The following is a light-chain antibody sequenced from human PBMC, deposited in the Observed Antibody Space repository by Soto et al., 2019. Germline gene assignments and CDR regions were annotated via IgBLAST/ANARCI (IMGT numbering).Light chain of an antibody. CDR3: CSYAGSSTLYV. Sequence: QSVLTQPASVSVSPGQSITSSCTGTSSDVGSYNLVSWYQQHPGKAPKLMIYEGSKRPSGVSNRFSGSKSGNTASLTISGLQAEDEADYYCCSYAGSSTLYVFGTGTKVTVL. J-gene: IGLJ1*01. CDR2: EGS. V-gene: IGLV2-23*01. CDR1: SSDVGSYNL.